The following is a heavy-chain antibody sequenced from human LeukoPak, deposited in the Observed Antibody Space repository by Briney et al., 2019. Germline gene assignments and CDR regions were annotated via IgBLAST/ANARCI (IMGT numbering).Heavy chain of an antibody. Sequence: ASVKVSCKASGYTFTSYGISWVRQALGQGLEWMGWISAYNGNTNYAQKLQGRVTMTTDTSTSTAYMELRSLRSDDTAVYYCARDQGASSIAVAGISGWFNPWGQGTLVTVSS. CDR1: GYTFTSYG. CDR2: ISAYNGNT. J-gene: IGHJ5*02. D-gene: IGHD6-19*01. CDR3: ARDQGASSIAVAGISGWFNP. V-gene: IGHV1-18*01.